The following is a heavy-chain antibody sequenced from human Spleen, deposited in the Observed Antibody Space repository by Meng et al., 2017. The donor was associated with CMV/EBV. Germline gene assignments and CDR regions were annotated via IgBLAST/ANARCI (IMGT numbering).Heavy chain of an antibody. Sequence: GGSLRLSCKASGDIFINYWIGWVRQMPGKGLEWIGIVFAGDSDTRYSPSFQGQVTISADKSISTAYLHFSSLKASDTVIYYCACGHSAWYRFDYWGQGSLVTVSS. CDR3: ACGHSAWYRFDY. CDR2: VFAGDSDT. V-gene: IGHV5-51*01. D-gene: IGHD6-19*01. J-gene: IGHJ4*02. CDR1: GDIFINYW.